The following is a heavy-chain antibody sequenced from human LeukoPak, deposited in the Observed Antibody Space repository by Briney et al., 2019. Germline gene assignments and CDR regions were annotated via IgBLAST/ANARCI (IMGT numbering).Heavy chain of an antibody. Sequence: ASVKVSCKASGYTFSSYAMNWVRQAPGQGLEWMGWINTNTGNPTYAQGFTGRFVFSLDTSVSTAYLQISSLKAEDTAVYYCARGGGTVVVVAATENWFDPWGQGTLVTVSS. CDR3: ARGGGTVVVVAATENWFDP. D-gene: IGHD2-15*01. CDR2: INTNTGNP. V-gene: IGHV7-4-1*02. CDR1: GYTFSSYA. J-gene: IGHJ5*02.